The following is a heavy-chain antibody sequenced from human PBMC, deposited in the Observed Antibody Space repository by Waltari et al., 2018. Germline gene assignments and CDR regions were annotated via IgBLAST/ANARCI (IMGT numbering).Heavy chain of an antibody. J-gene: IGHJ6*02. V-gene: IGHV3-30-3*01. Sequence: QMQLMESGGGVVQGGRSLRLSCAASGFTFSIYNMHWVRQAPGKGLEWVALISYDVTKTFYADSVKGRFTISRDNSKNTLYLQMNTLRDEDTAVYYCARVGTVTQMYYYYGLDVWGQGTTVSVS. CDR1: GFTFSIYN. CDR3: ARVGTVTQMYYYYGLDV. D-gene: IGHD4-17*01. CDR2: ISYDVTKT.